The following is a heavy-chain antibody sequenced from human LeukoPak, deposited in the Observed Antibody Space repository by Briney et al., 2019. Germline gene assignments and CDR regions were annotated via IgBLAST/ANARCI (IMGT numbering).Heavy chain of an antibody. CDR1: GDGVSSNSAA. CDR2: TYYRSKWYN. V-gene: IGHV6-1*01. D-gene: IGHD3-22*01. Sequence: SQTLSLTCAISGDGVSSNSAAWNWIRQSPSRGLEWLGRTYYRSKWYNDYAVSVKSRITINPDTSKNQFSLQLNSVTPEDTAVYYCARSPSYYYDSSGWPFDYWGQGTLVTVSS. J-gene: IGHJ4*02. CDR3: ARSPSYYYDSSGWPFDY.